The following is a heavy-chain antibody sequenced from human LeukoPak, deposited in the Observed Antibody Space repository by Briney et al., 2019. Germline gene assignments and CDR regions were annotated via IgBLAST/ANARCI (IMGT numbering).Heavy chain of an antibody. J-gene: IGHJ6*03. V-gene: IGHV3-11*04. CDR3: ARDLSRYSDYYYYMDV. CDR1: GFTFSDYY. D-gene: IGHD6-13*01. Sequence: PGGSLRLSCAASGFTFSDYYMSWIRQAPGKGLEWVSYISSSGSTIYYADSVKGRFTISRDNAKNSLYLQMNSLRAEDTAVYYCARDLSRYSDYYYYMDVWGKGTTVTVSS. CDR2: ISSSGSTI.